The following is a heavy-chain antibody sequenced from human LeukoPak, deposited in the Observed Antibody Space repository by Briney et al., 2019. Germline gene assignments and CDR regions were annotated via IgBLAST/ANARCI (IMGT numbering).Heavy chain of an antibody. J-gene: IGHJ4*02. CDR1: GFTFSGSA. CDR3: TRHPPYCTNGVCYFDY. CDR2: IRSKANSYAT. V-gene: IGHV3-73*01. Sequence: GGSLKLSCAASGFTFSGSAMHWVRQASGKGLEWVGRIRSKANSYATAYAASVKGRFTISRDDSKNTAYLQMNSLKPEDTAVYYCTRHPPYCTNGVCYFDYWGQGTLVTVSS. D-gene: IGHD2-8*01.